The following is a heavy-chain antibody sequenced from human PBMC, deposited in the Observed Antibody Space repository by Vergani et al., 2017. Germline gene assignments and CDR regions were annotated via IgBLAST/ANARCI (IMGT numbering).Heavy chain of an antibody. J-gene: IGHJ4*02. CDR2: ISYDGSNK. CDR1: GFSFSGYG. CDR3: AKDNVPGYYDSSGYCDY. Sequence: VQLVESGGGLIHPGGSLRLSCEGSGFSFSGYGMHWVRQAPGKGLEWVAVISYDGSNKYYADSVKGRFTISRDNSKNTMFLQMNNLRAEDTAVYYCAKDNVPGYYDSSGYCDYWGQGTLVTVSS. D-gene: IGHD3-22*01. V-gene: IGHV3-30*18.